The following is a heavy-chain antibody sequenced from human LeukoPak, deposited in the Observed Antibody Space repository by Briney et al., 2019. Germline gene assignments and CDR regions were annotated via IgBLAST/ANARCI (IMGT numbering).Heavy chain of an antibody. D-gene: IGHD3-9*01. CDR3: AGAVTGYYLSHYYFPY. CDR2: IYYNGIT. V-gene: IGHV4-30-4*01. CDR1: GGSISNYY. Sequence: SETLSLTRTVSGGSISNYYWTWIRQPPGKGLEWIGYIYYNGITYYNPSLKSRVIISVDQPKKQFSLKLSSVTAADTAVYYCAGAVTGYYLSHYYFPYWGRGTLVTVSS. J-gene: IGHJ4*02.